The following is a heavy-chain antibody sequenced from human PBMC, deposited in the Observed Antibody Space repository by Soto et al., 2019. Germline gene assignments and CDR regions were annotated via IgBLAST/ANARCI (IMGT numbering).Heavy chain of an antibody. D-gene: IGHD1-26*01. CDR2: IYYSGST. J-gene: IGHJ4*02. CDR3: ARRYTGSYWDY. V-gene: IGHV4-39*01. CDR1: GGSISSSSYY. Sequence: QLQLQESGPGLVKPSETLSLTCTVSGGSISSSSYYWGWIRQPPGKGLEGIATIYYSGSTYYNPSLKSRVTISVDTSNNQFSLRLSSVTAADTAVYYCARRYTGSYWDYWGQGTLVTVSS.